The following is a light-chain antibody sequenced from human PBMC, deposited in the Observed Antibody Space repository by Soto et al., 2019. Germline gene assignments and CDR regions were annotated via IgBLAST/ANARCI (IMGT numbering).Light chain of an antibody. Sequence: EIVLTQSPGTLSLSPGERATLSCRASQSVSSSYLAWFQQKPGQAPRLLFSGASSRATGIPDRFSGSWSGTDFTLTISRLEPEDFAVYYCQQYGSSPQTFGQGTKVDIK. J-gene: IGKJ1*01. CDR1: QSVSSSY. CDR3: QQYGSSPQT. CDR2: GAS. V-gene: IGKV3-20*01.